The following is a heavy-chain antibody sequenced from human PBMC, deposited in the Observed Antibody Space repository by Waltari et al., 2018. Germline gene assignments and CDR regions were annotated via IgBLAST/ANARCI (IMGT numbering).Heavy chain of an antibody. CDR1: GFTVSSNY. CDR3: ARDLSGYCSGGSCYPA. V-gene: IGHV3-53*01. Sequence: EVQLVESGGGLIQPGGSLRLSCAASGFTVSSNYMSWVRQAPGKGLEWVSVIYSGGSTYYADSVKGRFTISRDNSKTTLYLQMNSLRAEDTAVYYCARDLSGYCSGGSCYPAWGQGTLVTVSS. J-gene: IGHJ4*02. D-gene: IGHD2-15*01. CDR2: IYSGGST.